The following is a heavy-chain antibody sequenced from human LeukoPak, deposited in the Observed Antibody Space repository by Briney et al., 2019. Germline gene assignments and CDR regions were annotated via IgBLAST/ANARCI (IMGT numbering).Heavy chain of an antibody. CDR1: GFTFSSYW. CDR2: IKEDGSEK. Sequence: GGSLRLSCAASGFTFSSYWMSWVRQAPGKGLEWVANIKEDGSEKYYVDSVKGRFTVSRDSAKNSLYLQMNSLSPEDTAVYYCARVRYCDSTSCYFADYWGQGTLVTVSS. V-gene: IGHV3-7*04. D-gene: IGHD2-2*01. CDR3: ARVRYCDSTSCYFADY. J-gene: IGHJ4*02.